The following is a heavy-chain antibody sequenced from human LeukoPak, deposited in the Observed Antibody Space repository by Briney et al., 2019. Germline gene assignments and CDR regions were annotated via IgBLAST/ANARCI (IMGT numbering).Heavy chain of an antibody. CDR1: GGSFSGYY. D-gene: IGHD1-26*01. V-gene: IGHV4-34*01. Sequence: SETLSLTCAVYGGSFSGYYWSWIRQPPGKGLEWIGEINHSGSTNYNPSLRSRVTISVDTSKNQFSLKLSSVTAADTAVYYCAKDRGSACDYWGQGTLVTVSS. CDR2: INHSGST. J-gene: IGHJ4*02. CDR3: AKDRGSACDY.